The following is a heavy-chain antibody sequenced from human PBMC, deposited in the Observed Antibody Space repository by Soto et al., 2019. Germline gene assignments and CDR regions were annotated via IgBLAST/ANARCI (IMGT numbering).Heavy chain of an antibody. V-gene: IGHV4-61*01. CDR2: IYYSGST. CDR1: GGSVSSGSYY. Sequence: QVQLQESGPGLVKPSETLSLTCTVSGGSVSSGSYYWSWIRQPPGKGLEWIGYIYYSGSTNYNPSLKSRVTISVDTSKNQFSLKLSSVTAADTAVYYCARGHYDFWSGYYRGRNNWFDPWGQGTLVTVSS. J-gene: IGHJ5*02. D-gene: IGHD3-3*01. CDR3: ARGHYDFWSGYYRGRNNWFDP.